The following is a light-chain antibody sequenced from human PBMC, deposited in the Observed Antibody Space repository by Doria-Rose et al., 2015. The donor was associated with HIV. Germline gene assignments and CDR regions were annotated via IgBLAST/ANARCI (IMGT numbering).Light chain of an antibody. CDR3: QQYYDTPS. CDR2: WAS. CDR1: QSLLYTSKNY. V-gene: IGKV4-1*01. Sequence: DIQVTQSPESLGMSLGERATLNCKSNQSLLYTSKNYLAWHQQKPGQPPKSLIHWASTRQSGVPARFSGSGSGTDFTLTISSLEAEDVAVYYCQQYYDTPSFGPGTTVDIK. J-gene: IGKJ3*01.